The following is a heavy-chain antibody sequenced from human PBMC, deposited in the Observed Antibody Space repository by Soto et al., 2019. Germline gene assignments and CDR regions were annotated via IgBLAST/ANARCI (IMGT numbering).Heavy chain of an antibody. CDR3: GKNPPRTGRLNY. CDR2: IYYSGRT. CDR1: RTSITSTTYF. J-gene: IGHJ4*02. Sequence: SDTLSLTCTLSRTSITSTTYFLAWIRQPPGRGLEWVGSIYYSGRTRYNPSLTNRVTISVDRSNHESYLKMTSVTAAGTAVYYCGKNPPRTGRLNYWGEGTLATV. V-gene: IGHV4-39*01.